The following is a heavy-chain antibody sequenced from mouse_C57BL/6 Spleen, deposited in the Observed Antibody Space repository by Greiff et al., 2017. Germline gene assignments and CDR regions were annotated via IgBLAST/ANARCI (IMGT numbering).Heavy chain of an antibody. CDR3: ARCNWAVRYFGV. Sequence: QVQLKQSGPELVKPGASVKISCKASGYAFSSSWMNWVKQRPGKGLEWIGRIYPGDGDTNYNGKFKGKATLTADKSSSTAYMQLSSLTSEDSAVYFSARCNWAVRYFGVWGTGTTVTVSS. D-gene: IGHD4-1*01. CDR1: GYAFSSSW. J-gene: IGHJ1*03. CDR2: IYPGDGDT. V-gene: IGHV1-82*01.